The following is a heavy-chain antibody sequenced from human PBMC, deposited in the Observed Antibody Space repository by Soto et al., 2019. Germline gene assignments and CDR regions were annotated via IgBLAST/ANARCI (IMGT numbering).Heavy chain of an antibody. CDR1: GFSLTTSGVG. Sequence: QIILKESGPTLVKPTQTLTLTCTFSGFSLTTSGVGVGWIRQPPGKAMEWLALIYWDDDKRYSPSLNSRLTITKDTYKYQVVLTMTNMAPADTATYFCAHRTTTVTWWFDPWGQGTLVTVSS. J-gene: IGHJ5*02. CDR2: IYWDDDK. D-gene: IGHD4-17*01. V-gene: IGHV2-5*02. CDR3: AHRTTTVTWWFDP.